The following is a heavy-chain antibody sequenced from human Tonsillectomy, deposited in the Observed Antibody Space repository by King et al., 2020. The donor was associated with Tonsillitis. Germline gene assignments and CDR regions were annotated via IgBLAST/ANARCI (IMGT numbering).Heavy chain of an antibody. CDR3: ASGYSYGYGGQVFDY. J-gene: IGHJ4*02. Sequence: VQLVESGGGLVQPGGSLRLSCAASGFTFSSYWMSWVRQAPGKGLEWVANIKQDGSEKYYVDSVKGRFTISRDNAKNSLYLQMNSLRAEDTAVYYCASGYSYGYGGQVFDYWGQGTLVTVSS. CDR2: IKQDGSEK. D-gene: IGHD5-18*01. CDR1: GFTFSSYW. V-gene: IGHV3-7*03.